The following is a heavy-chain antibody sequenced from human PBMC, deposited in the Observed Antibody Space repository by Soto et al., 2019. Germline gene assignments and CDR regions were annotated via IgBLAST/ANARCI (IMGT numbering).Heavy chain of an antibody. V-gene: IGHV3-30*18. J-gene: IGHJ4*02. CDR3: AKWEAVAGYYFDY. D-gene: IGHD6-19*01. Sequence: QVQLVESGGGVVQPGRSLRLSCAASGFTFSSYGMHWVRQSPGKWLEWVAVISYDGSNKYYADSVKGRFTISRDKSKNTLYLQMNSLRDEDTAVYYCAKWEAVAGYYFDYWGQGTLFTVSS. CDR2: ISYDGSNK. CDR1: GFTFSSYG.